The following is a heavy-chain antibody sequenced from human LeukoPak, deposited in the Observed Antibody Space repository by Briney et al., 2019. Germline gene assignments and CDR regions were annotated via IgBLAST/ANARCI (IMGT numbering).Heavy chain of an antibody. CDR3: ATWAFCHGLDV. CDR1: VQQLEKYA. J-gene: IGHJ6*02. D-gene: IGHD1-26*01. CDR2: ISDDCRT. V-gene: IGHV3-43*02. Sequence: GGALRLCCVAYVQQLEKYAMPRVRRRRGKVVEWAAVISDDCRTEHTDSVKDRFTVYRDNSKESLFVDMSSQRDEDSGLYYCATWAFCHGLDVWGQATTVIVSS.